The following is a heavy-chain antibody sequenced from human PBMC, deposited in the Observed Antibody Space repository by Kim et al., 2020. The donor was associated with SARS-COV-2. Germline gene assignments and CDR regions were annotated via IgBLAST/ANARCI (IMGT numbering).Heavy chain of an antibody. CDR1: GGTFSSYA. Sequence: SVKVSCKASGGTFSSYAISWVRQAPGQGLEWMGGIIPIFGTANYAQKFQGRVTITADESTSTAYMELSSLRSEDTAVYYCAREGGVAPSSDWYFDLWGRGTLVTVSS. CDR3: AREGGVAPSSDWYFDL. V-gene: IGHV1-69*13. CDR2: IIPIFGTA. D-gene: IGHD2-15*01. J-gene: IGHJ2*01.